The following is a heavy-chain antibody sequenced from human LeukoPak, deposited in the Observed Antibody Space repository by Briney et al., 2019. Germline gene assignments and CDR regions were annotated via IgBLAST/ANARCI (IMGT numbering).Heavy chain of an antibody. V-gene: IGHV1-2*02. CDR2: INPNSGGT. J-gene: IGHJ6*02. CDR1: GYTFTGYY. CDR3: ARAYCSSTSCYLGPNYYGMDV. Sequence: ASVKVSCKASGYTFTGYYMHWVRQAPGQGLEWMGWINPNSGGTNYAQKFQGRVTMTRDTSISTAYMELSRLRSDDTAVYYCARAYCSSTSCYLGPNYYGMDVWGQGTMVTVSS. D-gene: IGHD2-2*01.